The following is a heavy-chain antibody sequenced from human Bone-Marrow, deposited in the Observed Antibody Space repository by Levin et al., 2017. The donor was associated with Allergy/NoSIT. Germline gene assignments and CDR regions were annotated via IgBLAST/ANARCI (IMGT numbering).Heavy chain of an antibody. J-gene: IGHJ4*02. CDR1: GYTFISYF. CDR2: VSAYSGNT. Sequence: GESLKISCKASGYTFISYFITWVRQAPGQGLEWMGWVSAYSGNTNYAQKLQDRVTMTTDTSTNTAFMELRSLRSDDTAVYYCARGHSTSWYFDYWGQGTLVTVSS. D-gene: IGHD2-2*01. V-gene: IGHV1-18*01. CDR3: ARGHSTSWYFDY.